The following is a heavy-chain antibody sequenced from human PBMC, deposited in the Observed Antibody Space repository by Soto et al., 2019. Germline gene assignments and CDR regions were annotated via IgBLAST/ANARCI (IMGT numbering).Heavy chain of an antibody. CDR3: ARRGLGGAMDV. D-gene: IGHD3-10*01. V-gene: IGHV3-11*01. Sequence: QVQLVESGGGLVKPGGSLRLSCAASGFTFSDYYMRWIRQVPGKGLEWLSKISTTGNTVRYADSVKGRFTISRDNAKNSLYLQMNSLRADDTAVYYCARRGLGGAMDVWGKGTTVTVSS. J-gene: IGHJ6*03. CDR1: GFTFSDYY. CDR2: ISTTGNTV.